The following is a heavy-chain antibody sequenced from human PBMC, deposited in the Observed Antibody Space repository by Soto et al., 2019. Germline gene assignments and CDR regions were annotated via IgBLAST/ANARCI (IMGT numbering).Heavy chain of an antibody. Sequence: NPAETLSLTCTVSGDSIISSDFYWCWVRQPPGKGLEWIGSIFYLGSSYYNPSLKSRVTMSVDTSKNQFSLRLRSVTAADTALYFCARHSLALRKNNWFDPWGQGIMVTVSS. V-gene: IGHV4-39*01. J-gene: IGHJ5*02. CDR3: ARHSLALRKNNWFDP. D-gene: IGHD3-3*02. CDR1: GDSIISSDFY. CDR2: IFYLGSS.